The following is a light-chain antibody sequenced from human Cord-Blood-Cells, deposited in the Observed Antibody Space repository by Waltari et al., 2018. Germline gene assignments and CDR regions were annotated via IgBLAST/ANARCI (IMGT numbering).Light chain of an antibody. CDR2: DAS. CDR1: QSVSSY. Sequence: EIVLTQSPATLSLSPGDRATLSCRASQSVSSYLAWYQQKPGQAPRLLIYDASNSATGIPARFSGSGSGTDFTLTISSLEPEDFAVYYCQQRSNWPPFGGGTKVEIK. J-gene: IGKJ4*01. V-gene: IGKV3-11*01. CDR3: QQRSNWPP.